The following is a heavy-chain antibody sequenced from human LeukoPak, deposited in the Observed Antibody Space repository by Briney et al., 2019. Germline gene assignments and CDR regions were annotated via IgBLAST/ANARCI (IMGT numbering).Heavy chain of an antibody. CDR1: GFTFSDYY. CDR3: ARDYDSSGYFDY. V-gene: IGHV3-11*05. D-gene: IGHD3-22*01. CDR2: ISSSSSHT. J-gene: IGHJ4*02. Sequence: KPGGSLRLSCAASGFTFSDYYMTWIRQAPGKGLECVSYISSSSSHTNYANSVKGRFTISRDNAKNSLYLQMNSLRAEDTAVYYCARDYDSSGYFDYWGQGILVTVSS.